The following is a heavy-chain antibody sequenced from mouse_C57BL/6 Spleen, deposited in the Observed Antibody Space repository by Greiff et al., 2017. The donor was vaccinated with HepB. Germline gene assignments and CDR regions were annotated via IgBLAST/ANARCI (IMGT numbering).Heavy chain of an antibody. Sequence: QVQLQQSGAELVMPGASVKLSCKASGYTFTSYWMHWVKQRPGQGLEWIGEIDPSDSYTNYNQKFKGKSTLTVDKSSSTAYMQLSSLTSEDSAVYYSARDYYSNPDYWGQGTTLTVSS. CDR3: ARDYYSNPDY. D-gene: IGHD2-5*01. V-gene: IGHV1-69*01. CDR1: GYTFTSYW. CDR2: IDPSDSYT. J-gene: IGHJ2*01.